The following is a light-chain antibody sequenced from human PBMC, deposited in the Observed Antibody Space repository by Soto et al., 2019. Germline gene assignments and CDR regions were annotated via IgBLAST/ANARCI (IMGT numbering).Light chain of an antibody. V-gene: IGLV2-14*03. J-gene: IGLJ2*01. Sequence: QSALTQPASVSGSPGQSITISCTGTSNDVGGYNYVSWYQQHPGIAPKLMIFDVSNRPSGVSTRFSASKSANTASLTISGLQAEDEAYYYCSSYSASSPVVFGGGTKLTVL. CDR1: SNDVGGYNY. CDR3: SSYSASSPVV. CDR2: DVS.